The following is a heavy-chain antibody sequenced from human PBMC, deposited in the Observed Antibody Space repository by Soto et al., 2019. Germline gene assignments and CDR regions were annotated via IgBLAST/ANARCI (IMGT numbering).Heavy chain of an antibody. D-gene: IGHD3-3*01. CDR1: GFTFRSHW. CDR3: VRDGPDYDFWSGYPFDY. CDR2: ISSNGSTT. Sequence: EVQLVESGGGSVQPGGSLRLSCVASGFTFRSHWMHWVRQFPGKGLVWVSRISSNGSTTNYADAVKGRFSISRDNSKNTLYLQMDSLGPEDTAVYYCVRDGPDYDFWSGYPFDYWGQGTLVAVSA. J-gene: IGHJ4*02. V-gene: IGHV3-74*01.